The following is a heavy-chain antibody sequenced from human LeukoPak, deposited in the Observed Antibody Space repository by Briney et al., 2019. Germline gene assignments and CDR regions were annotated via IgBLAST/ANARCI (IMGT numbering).Heavy chain of an antibody. CDR1: GFTFSNYG. V-gene: IGHV3-30*18. CDR2: ILYDGNTK. Sequence: PGGSLRLSCEASGFTFSNYGMHWVRQAPGKGLDWVAVILYDGNTKYYADSVKGRFTVSRDNSNNTLYLQMNSLRAEDTAVYYCAKPFMVRGITTAYFDLWGRGTLVTVSS. J-gene: IGHJ2*01. D-gene: IGHD3-10*01. CDR3: AKPFMVRGITTAYFDL.